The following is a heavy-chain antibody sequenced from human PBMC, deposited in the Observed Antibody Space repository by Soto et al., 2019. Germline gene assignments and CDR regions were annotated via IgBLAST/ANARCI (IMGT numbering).Heavy chain of an antibody. V-gene: IGHV1-69*02. D-gene: IGHD2-2*01. CDR2: IIPMLTVT. CDR1: GGTFNTYT. Sequence: QVHLIQSGAEVKKPGSSVKVSCKAAGGTFNTYTLFWVRQAPGHGLEWMGRIIPMLTVTNSAQKFQGRLTLTAETSTGTAFMELTSLRSDDTAVYYCSLGSWSAATFDVWGQGTMVTVSS. CDR3: SLGSWSAATFDV. J-gene: IGHJ3*01.